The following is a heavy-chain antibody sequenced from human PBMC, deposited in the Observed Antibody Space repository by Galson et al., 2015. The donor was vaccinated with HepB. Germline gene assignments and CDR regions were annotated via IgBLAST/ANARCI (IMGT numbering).Heavy chain of an antibody. J-gene: IGHJ4*02. D-gene: IGHD5-18*01. CDR2: IYSGGST. V-gene: IGHV3-53*01. Sequence: SLRLSCAASGFTVSSNYMSWVRQAPGKGLEWVSVIYSGGSTYYADSVKGRFTISRDNSKNTLYLQMNSLRAEDTAVYYCAYHSYGYYLDYWGQGTLVTVSS. CDR3: AYHSYGYYLDY. CDR1: GFTVSSNY.